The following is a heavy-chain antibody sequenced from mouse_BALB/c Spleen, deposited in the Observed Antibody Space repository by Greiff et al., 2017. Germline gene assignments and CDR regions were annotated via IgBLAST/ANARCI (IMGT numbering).Heavy chain of an antibody. CDR1: GYAFTNYL. V-gene: IGHV1-54*01. J-gene: IGHJ4*01. Sequence: QVQLKESGAELVRPGTSVKVSCKASGYAFTNYLIEWVKQRPGQGLEWIGVINPGSGGTNYNEKFKGKATLTADKSSSTAYMQLSSLTSDDSAVYFCARGGTARATAMDYWGQGTSVTVSA. CDR2: INPGSGGT. CDR3: ARGGTARATAMDY. D-gene: IGHD3-2*01.